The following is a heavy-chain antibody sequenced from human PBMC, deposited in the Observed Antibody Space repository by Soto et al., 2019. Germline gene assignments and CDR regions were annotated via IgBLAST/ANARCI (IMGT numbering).Heavy chain of an antibody. V-gene: IGHV1-3*05. CDR1: GYTFTSYA. J-gene: IGHJ4*02. Sequence: QVQLVQSGAEEKKPGASVKVSCKASGYTFTSYAMHWVRQAPGQRLEWMGWINAGNGNTKYSQKFQGRVTITRDTAARPADRKLSSLRSEATAVYYCARSIVVVTALDYWGQGTLVTVSS. CDR3: ARSIVVVTALDY. CDR2: INAGNGNT. D-gene: IGHD2-21*02.